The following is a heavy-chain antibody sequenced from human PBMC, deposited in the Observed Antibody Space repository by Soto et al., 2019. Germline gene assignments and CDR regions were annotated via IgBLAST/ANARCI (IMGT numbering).Heavy chain of an antibody. D-gene: IGHD4-4*01. J-gene: IGHJ6*02. CDR2: INAGNGNT. CDR1: GYTFTSYA. Sequence: QVQLVQSGAEVKKPGASVKVSCKASGYTFTSYAMHWVRQAPGQRLEWMGWINAGNGNTKYSQKFQGRVTITRDTSASTVYMEVSSLRYEDTAVYYCASSYSNYALIDYYYCGMDVWGQGSTVTVSS. CDR3: ASSYSNYALIDYYYCGMDV. V-gene: IGHV1-3*01.